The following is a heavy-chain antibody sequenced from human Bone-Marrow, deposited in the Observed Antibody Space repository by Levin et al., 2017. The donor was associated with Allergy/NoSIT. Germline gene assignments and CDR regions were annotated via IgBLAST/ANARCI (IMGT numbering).Heavy chain of an antibody. CDR3: AKFYTSGGRYFDS. J-gene: IGHJ4*02. D-gene: IGHD6-19*01. V-gene: IGHV3-23*01. CDR1: GFTFSSSA. Sequence: GGSLRLSCVVSGFTFSSSAMSWVRQSPTKGLEWVSTIIASGTNTYYADSVQGRFTVSRDNSKNTLYLQMNSLRDEDSALYYCAKFYTSGGRYFDSWGQGTLVTVSS. CDR2: IIASGTNT.